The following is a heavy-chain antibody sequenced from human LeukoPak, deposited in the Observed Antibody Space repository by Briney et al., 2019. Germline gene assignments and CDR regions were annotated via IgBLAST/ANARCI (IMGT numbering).Heavy chain of an antibody. CDR2: IYSSGST. V-gene: IGHV4-4*07. D-gene: IGHD6-19*01. CDR3: ARESAYAVPDY. CDR1: GGSLRSYY. J-gene: IGHJ4*02. Sequence: SETLSLTCTVSGGSLRSYYWSWTRQPAGKGLEWIGRIYSSGSTNYNPSLKSRVTMSVDTSENQFSLKLSSVTAADTAVYYCARESAYAVPDYWGPGSLVTVSS.